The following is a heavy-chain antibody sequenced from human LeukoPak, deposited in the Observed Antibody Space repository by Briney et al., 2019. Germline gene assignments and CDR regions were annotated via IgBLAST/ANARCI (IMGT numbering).Heavy chain of an antibody. CDR3: ARGSYYYDSSGPRGAFDI. Sequence: ASVKVSCKASGYTFTSYYMHWVRQAPGQGLEWMGIINPSGGSTSYAQKFQGRVTMTRDTSTSTVYMELSSLRSEDTAVYYCARGSYYYDSSGPRGAFDIWGQGTMVTVSS. CDR1: GYTFTSYY. CDR2: INPSGGST. V-gene: IGHV1-46*01. J-gene: IGHJ3*02. D-gene: IGHD3-22*01.